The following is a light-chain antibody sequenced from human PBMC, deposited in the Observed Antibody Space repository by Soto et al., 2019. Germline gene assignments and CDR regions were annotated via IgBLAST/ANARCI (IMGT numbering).Light chain of an antibody. CDR2: SNN. Sequence: QPVLTQPPSASGTPGQRVTISCSGSSSNIGSNTVNWYQQLPGTAPKLLIYSNNQRPSGVPDRISGSKSGTSASLAISGLQSEDEADYYCATWDDSLSGGVFGGGTKLTVL. CDR3: ATWDDSLSGGV. V-gene: IGLV1-44*01. J-gene: IGLJ3*02. CDR1: SSNIGSNT.